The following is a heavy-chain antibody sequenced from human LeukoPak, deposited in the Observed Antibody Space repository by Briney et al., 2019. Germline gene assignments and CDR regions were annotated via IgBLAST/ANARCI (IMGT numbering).Heavy chain of an antibody. D-gene: IGHD2-21*01. CDR3: AKGRASSAIYSFDY. CDR2: ISGSGAGT. J-gene: IGHJ4*01. CDR1: GFSFNNYA. Sequence: PGGSLRLSCAASGFSFNNYAMNWVRQAPGKGLEWVSSISGSGAGTYYADSVKGRLTISRDNSKNTLYLQMNSLRVEDTAAYYCAKGRASSAIYSFDYWGQGTLVTVSS. V-gene: IGHV3-23*01.